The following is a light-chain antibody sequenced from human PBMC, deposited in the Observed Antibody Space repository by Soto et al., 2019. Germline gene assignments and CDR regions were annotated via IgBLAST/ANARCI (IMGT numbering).Light chain of an antibody. CDR3: QTWGTGFQV. V-gene: IGLV4-69*01. CDR1: SGHSSYA. Sequence: QPVLTQSPSASASLGASVKLTCTLSSGHSSYAIAWHQKQPGKGPRYLMDLNNHGSHGKGDGIPDRFSGSSSGAERYLIISSLQSEDEADYYCQTWGTGFQVFGGGTKLTVL. CDR2: LNNHGSH. J-gene: IGLJ2*01.